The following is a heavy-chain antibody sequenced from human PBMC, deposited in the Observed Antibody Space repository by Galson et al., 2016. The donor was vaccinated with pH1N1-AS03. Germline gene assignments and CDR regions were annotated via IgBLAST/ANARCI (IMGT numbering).Heavy chain of an antibody. CDR1: GYSFTNYW. Sequence: QSGAEVKKPGESLKISCKGSGYSFTNYWIGWVRQMPGKGLEWMGIIYPGDSYTRYSPSFQGQVTIASDQSITTAYLQGSNLKASDTAMYYFARQRLSVTHSCSTRGIDVWGKGTTVTVSS. D-gene: IGHD5-12*01. J-gene: IGHJ6*04. CDR2: IYPGDSYT. CDR3: ARQRLSVTHSCSTRGIDV. V-gene: IGHV5-51*01.